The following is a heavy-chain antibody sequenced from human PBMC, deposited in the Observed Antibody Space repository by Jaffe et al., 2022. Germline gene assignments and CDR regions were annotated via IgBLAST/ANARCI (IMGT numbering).Heavy chain of an antibody. D-gene: IGHD2-2*01. V-gene: IGHV4-4*02. CDR2: IYHSGST. Sequence: QVQLQESGPGLVKPSGTLSLTCAVSGGSISSSNWWSWVRQPPGKGLEWIGEIYHSGSTNYNPSLKSRVTISVDKSKNQFSLKLSSVTAADTAVYYCARDLLGRPYCSSTSCYHDAFDIWGQGTMVTVSS. CDR1: GGSISSSNW. J-gene: IGHJ3*02. CDR3: ARDLLGRPYCSSTSCYHDAFDI.